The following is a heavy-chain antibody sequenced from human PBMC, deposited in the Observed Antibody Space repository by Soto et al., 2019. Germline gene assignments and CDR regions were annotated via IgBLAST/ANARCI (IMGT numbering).Heavy chain of an antibody. CDR3: ARLGYCSSSSCYYFDY. CDR2: IWYDGSNK. D-gene: IGHD2-2*01. J-gene: IGHJ4*02. V-gene: IGHV3-33*01. Sequence: GGSLRLSCAASGFTFSNYGMHWVRQAPGKGLEWVAVIWYDGSNKYYADSVKGRFTISRDNSKNTLYLQMNSLRAEDTAVYYCARLGYCSSSSCYYFDYWGQGTLVTVSS. CDR1: GFTFSNYG.